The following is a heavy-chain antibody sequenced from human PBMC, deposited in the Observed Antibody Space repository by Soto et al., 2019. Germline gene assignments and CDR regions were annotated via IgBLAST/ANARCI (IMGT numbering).Heavy chain of an antibody. CDR2: IYYSGST. D-gene: IGHD3-10*01. Sequence: SETLSLTCTVSGGSISSRGYYWSWIRQHPGKGLEWIGYIYYSGSTYYNPSPKSRVTISVDTSKNQFSLKLSSVTAADTAVYYCARVIYGSGSSYYYYYYMDVWGKGTTVTVSS. CDR3: ARVIYGSGSSYYYYYYMDV. V-gene: IGHV4-31*03. J-gene: IGHJ6*03. CDR1: GGSISSRGYY.